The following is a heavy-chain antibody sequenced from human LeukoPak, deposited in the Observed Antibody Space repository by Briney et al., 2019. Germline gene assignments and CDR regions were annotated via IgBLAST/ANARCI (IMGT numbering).Heavy chain of an antibody. CDR1: GGTVSSSA. CDR2: IIPILGLT. D-gene: IGHD6-13*01. Sequence: GASVKVSWKASGGTVSSSAVSWVRQAPGQGLEWMGRIIPILGLTNYAQKFQGRVTITADKSTSTAYMELSSLRYDDTAVYYCAREPPPAGYSTSNEYFHHWGQGTLVTVSS. V-gene: IGHV1-69*04. J-gene: IGHJ1*01. CDR3: AREPPPAGYSTSNEYFHH.